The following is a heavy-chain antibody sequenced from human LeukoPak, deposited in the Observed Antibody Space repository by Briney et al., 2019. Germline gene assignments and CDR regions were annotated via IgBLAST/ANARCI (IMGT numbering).Heavy chain of an antibody. CDR1: GFTFSFCG. J-gene: IGHJ3*02. CDR2: IRYDGGTK. CDR3: AKYCSSSSCHDAFDI. V-gene: IGHV3-30*02. D-gene: IGHD2-2*01. Sequence: GGSLRLSCAASGFTFSFCGMHWVRQAPGKGLEWVACIRYDGGTKVYADSVKGRVTISRDNAKNSLYLQMNSLRAEDTAVYYCAKYCSSSSCHDAFDIWGKETMVSVFS.